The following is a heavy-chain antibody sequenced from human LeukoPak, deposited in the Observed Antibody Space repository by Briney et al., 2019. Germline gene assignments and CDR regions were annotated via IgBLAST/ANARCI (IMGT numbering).Heavy chain of an antibody. Sequence: PGGSLRLSCAASGFTFSDYYMSWIRQAPVKGLEWVSYISSSGSTIYYADSVKGRFTISRDNAKDSLYLQMNSLRAEDTAVYYCARARRSYLTGSLDYWGQGTLVTVSS. J-gene: IGHJ4*02. V-gene: IGHV3-11*01. CDR1: GFTFSDYY. CDR3: ARARRSYLTGSLDY. D-gene: IGHD3-10*01. CDR2: ISSSGSTI.